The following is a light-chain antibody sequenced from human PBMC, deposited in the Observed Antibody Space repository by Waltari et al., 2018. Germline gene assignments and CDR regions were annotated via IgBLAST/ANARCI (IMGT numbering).Light chain of an antibody. CDR1: QSIGTY. V-gene: IGKV3-11*01. CDR2: GAS. J-gene: IGKJ5*01. Sequence: EIVLTQSPATLSLSPGERATPSCRASQSIGTYLAWYQQKLGQAPRLLIFGASDRATGIPARFSGSGSGTDFTLTISSLEPEDFAVYYCQHRGDWPLMTFGQGTRLEIK. CDR3: QHRGDWPLMT.